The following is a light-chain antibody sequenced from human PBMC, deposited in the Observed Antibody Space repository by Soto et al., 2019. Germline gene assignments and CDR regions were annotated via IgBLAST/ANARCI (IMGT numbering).Light chain of an antibody. Sequence: EIVLTQSPATLSLSPGERATLSCRASQSVSSSLAWYQQKPGQAPRLLIYDASNMATGIPARFSGSGSGTDFTLTISSLEPEDFAVYYCQQRRNWPLTFGGGTKVEIK. CDR3: QQRRNWPLT. V-gene: IGKV3-11*01. CDR1: QSVSSS. J-gene: IGKJ4*01. CDR2: DAS.